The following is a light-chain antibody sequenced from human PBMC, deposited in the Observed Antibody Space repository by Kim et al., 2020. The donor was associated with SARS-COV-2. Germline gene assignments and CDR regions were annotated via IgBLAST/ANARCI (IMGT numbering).Light chain of an antibody. V-gene: IGLV2-11*01. CDR3: CSYAGSSVR. J-gene: IGLJ2*01. Sequence: QSALTQPRSVSGSPGQSVTISCTGTTSDVGGYNFVSWYQHRPGKAPKLIIHDVSQRPSGVPDRFSGSKSGNTASLTVSGLQAEDEADYYCCSYAGSSVRFGVGTQLTVL. CDR2: DVS. CDR1: TSDVGGYNF.